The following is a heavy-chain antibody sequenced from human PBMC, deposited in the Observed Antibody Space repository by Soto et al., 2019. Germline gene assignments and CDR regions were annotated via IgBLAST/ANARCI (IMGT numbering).Heavy chain of an antibody. CDR1: GGSIRNGGYS. D-gene: IGHD2-8*01. V-gene: IGHV4-30-2*01. CDR3: ARLIGNSWLDS. CDR2: MYHSGST. Sequence: SETLSLTCAVSGGSIRNGGYSWSWIRQPPGKGLEWIGYMYHSGSTYYNPSLKSRVTISIDRSNNQLSLQLNSVTPDDTAVYYCARLIGNSWLDSWGQGTLVTVSS. J-gene: IGHJ5*01.